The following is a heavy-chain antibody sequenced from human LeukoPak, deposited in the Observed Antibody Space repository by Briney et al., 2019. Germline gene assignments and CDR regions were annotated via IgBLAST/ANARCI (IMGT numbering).Heavy chain of an antibody. CDR3: ARDGRARIYYDILTGYYRESYNYFDP. CDR2: INPNSGGT. Sequence: ASVKVSCKTSGGAFSSYAISWVRLAPGQGLEWMGWINPNSGGTNCAQKFQGRVTMTRDTSISTASMELSRLRSDDTAVYYCARDGRARIYYDILTGYYRESYNYFDPWGQGTLVTVSS. CDR1: GGAFSSYA. V-gene: IGHV1-2*02. D-gene: IGHD3-9*01. J-gene: IGHJ5*02.